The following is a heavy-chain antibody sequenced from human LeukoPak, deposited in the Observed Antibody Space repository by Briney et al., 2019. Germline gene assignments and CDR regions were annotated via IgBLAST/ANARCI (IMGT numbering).Heavy chain of an antibody. D-gene: IGHD4-23*01. CDR2: ISGSGGST. CDR3: AKDRNDYGGNSPYFDY. Sequence: GGSLRLFCAASGFTFNNYAMSWVRQAPGKGLEWVSAISGSGGSTYYADSVKGRFTISRDNSKNTLYLQMNSLRAEDTAVYYCAKDRNDYGGNSPYFDYWGQGTLVTVSS. V-gene: IGHV3-23*01. CDR1: GFTFNNYA. J-gene: IGHJ4*02.